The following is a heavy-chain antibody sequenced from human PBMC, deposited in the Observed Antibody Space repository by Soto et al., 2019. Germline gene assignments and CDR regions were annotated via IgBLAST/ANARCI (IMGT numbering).Heavy chain of an antibody. Sequence: QVQLQQWGAGLLKPSETLSLTCAVYGGSFSGYYWTWIRQPPGTGLEWIGEINHSGSTNYNPSLKSRVTIPVDTTKNQSSLKLTPVTAADTAVYYCARDKTTGLFDYWGQGTLVTVSS. J-gene: IGHJ4*02. CDR1: GGSFSGYY. CDR3: ARDKTTGLFDY. CDR2: INHSGST. V-gene: IGHV4-34*01. D-gene: IGHD1-7*01.